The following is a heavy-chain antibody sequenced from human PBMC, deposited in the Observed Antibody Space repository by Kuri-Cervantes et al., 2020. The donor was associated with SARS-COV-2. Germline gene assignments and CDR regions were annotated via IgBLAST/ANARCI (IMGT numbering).Heavy chain of an antibody. V-gene: IGHV1-46*01. J-gene: IGHJ4*02. CDR1: GGTFSSYT. Sequence: ASVKVSCKASGGTFSSYTISWVRQAPGQGLEWMGIINPSGGSTSYAQKFQGRVTMTRDTSTSTVYMELSSLRSEDTAVYYCARWGGYCSSTSCYPRRRVGFDYWGQGTLVTVSS. CDR2: INPSGGST. D-gene: IGHD2-2*01. CDR3: ARWGGYCSSTSCYPRRRVGFDY.